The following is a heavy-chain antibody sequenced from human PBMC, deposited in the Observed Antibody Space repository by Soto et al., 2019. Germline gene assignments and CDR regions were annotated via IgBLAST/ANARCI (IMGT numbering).Heavy chain of an antibody. CDR1: GFTFSSYA. D-gene: IGHD2-2*02. CDR2: ISGSGGST. Sequence: GVSLRLSCAASGFTFSSYAMSWVRQAPGKGLEWVSAISGSGGSTYYADSVKGRFTISRDNSKNTLYLQMNSLRAEDTAVYYCAKDESGGCSSTSCYTLTRLFDYYYYGMDVWGQGTTVTVSS. J-gene: IGHJ6*02. V-gene: IGHV3-23*01. CDR3: AKDESGGCSSTSCYTLTRLFDYYYYGMDV.